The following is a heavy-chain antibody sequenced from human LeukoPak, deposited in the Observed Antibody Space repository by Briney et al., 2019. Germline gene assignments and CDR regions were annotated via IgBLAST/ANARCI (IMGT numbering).Heavy chain of an antibody. CDR1: RLTFSAYG. J-gene: IGHJ3*02. V-gene: IGHV3-33*01. Sequence: GGSLRLSCAASRLTFSAYGMHWVRQAPGKGLEWVAVIWSDGTNKYYAESVRGRFTISRDNSKNTLYLQMNTLIIEDTAVYYCASAAGAFDNWGQGTMITVSS. D-gene: IGHD6-13*01. CDR3: ASAAGAFDN. CDR2: IWSDGTNK.